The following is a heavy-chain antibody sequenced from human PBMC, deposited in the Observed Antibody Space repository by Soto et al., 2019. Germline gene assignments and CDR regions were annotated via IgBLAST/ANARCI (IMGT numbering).Heavy chain of an antibody. CDR1: EDTFRNYA. V-gene: IGHV1-69*06. CDR2: IIPIFGTA. CDR3: ASNKYDSSAYYYWYLGL. Sequence: SVKVSCKASEDTFRNYAISWVRQAPGQGLEWMGGIIPIFGTANYAQKFQGRVTITADTSANTVYLGLSSLRSEDTAVYYCASNKYDSSAYYYWYLGLWGRGTLVTVSS. J-gene: IGHJ2*01. D-gene: IGHD3-22*01.